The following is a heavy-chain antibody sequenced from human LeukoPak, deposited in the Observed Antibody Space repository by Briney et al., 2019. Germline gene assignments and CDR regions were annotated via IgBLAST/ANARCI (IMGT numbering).Heavy chain of an antibody. Sequence: PGRSLRLSCAASGFTFSSYGMHWVRQAPGKGLEWVAVISYDGSNKYYADSVKGRFTISGDDSKNTLYLQMNSLRAEDTAVYYCAKDWYGSGSYDYWGQGTLVIVSS. CDR1: GFTFSSYG. V-gene: IGHV3-30*18. J-gene: IGHJ4*02. D-gene: IGHD3-10*01. CDR2: ISYDGSNK. CDR3: AKDWYGSGSYDY.